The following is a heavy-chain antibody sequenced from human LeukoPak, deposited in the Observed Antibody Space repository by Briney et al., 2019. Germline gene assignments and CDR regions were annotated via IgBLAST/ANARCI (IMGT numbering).Heavy chain of an antibody. Sequence: PGGSLRLSCAASGFTFRNYVIHWVRQAPGKGLERVAVTSSDLNVKLYADSVKGRFTISRDNAKSSLYLQMSSLRPEDTATYYCARDFQPRYCSSSSCSPAWGQGTTVTVSS. CDR2: TSSDLNVK. J-gene: IGHJ6*02. CDR3: ARDFQPRYCSSSSCSPA. D-gene: IGHD2-2*01. CDR1: GFTFRNYV. V-gene: IGHV3-30-3*01.